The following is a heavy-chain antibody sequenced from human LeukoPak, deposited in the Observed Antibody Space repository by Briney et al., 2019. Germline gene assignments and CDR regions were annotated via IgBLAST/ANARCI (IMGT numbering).Heavy chain of an antibody. CDR3: ARAADSSSRYYFDY. D-gene: IGHD6-13*01. CDR2: ISGSGDST. CDR1: GFTFSSYA. J-gene: IGHJ4*02. Sequence: GGSLRLSCAASGFTFSSYALIWVRKAPGKGLEWVSTISGSGDSTYYADPVKGRFTISRDNSKNTLYLQMNSLRAEDTAVYYCARAADSSSRYYFDYWGQGTLVTVSS. V-gene: IGHV3-23*01.